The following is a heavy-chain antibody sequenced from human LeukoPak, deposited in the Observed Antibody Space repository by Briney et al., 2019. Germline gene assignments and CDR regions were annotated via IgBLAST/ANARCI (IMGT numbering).Heavy chain of an antibody. CDR3: ARETLTYFYDSGSRH. Sequence: GRSLRLSCAASGFTFSSYAMHWVRQAPGKGLEWVAVIWYDGSNKYYADSVKGRFTISRDNSKNKLYLQMNSLRAEDTAVYYCARETLTYFYDSGSRHWGQGTLVTVSS. J-gene: IGHJ4*02. D-gene: IGHD3-10*01. CDR1: GFTFSSYA. CDR2: IWYDGSNK. V-gene: IGHV3-33*01.